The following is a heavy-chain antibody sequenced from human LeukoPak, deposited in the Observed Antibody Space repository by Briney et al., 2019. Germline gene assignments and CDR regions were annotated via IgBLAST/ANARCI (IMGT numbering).Heavy chain of an antibody. J-gene: IGHJ3*02. CDR2: IYTSGST. CDR3: ARVPPWFGGPPGAFDI. V-gene: IGHV4-61*02. D-gene: IGHD3-10*01. CDR1: GGSISSGSYY. Sequence: SQTLSLTCTVSGGSISSGSYYWGWIRQPAGKGLEWIGRIYTSGSTNYNPSLKSRVTISVDTSKNQFSLKLSSVTAADTAVYYCARVPPWFGGPPGAFDIWGQGTMVTVSS.